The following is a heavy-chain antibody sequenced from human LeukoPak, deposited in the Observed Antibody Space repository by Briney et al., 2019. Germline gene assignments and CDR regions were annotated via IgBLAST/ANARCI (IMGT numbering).Heavy chain of an antibody. CDR1: GYTLTELS. Sequence: ASVKVSCKVSGYTLTELSMHWVRQAPGEGLEWMGGFDPEDGETIYAQKFQGRVTMTEDTSTDTAYMELSSLRSEDTAVYYCASASGTTRDYYYYGMDVWGQGTTVTVSS. D-gene: IGHD1-7*01. J-gene: IGHJ6*02. CDR2: FDPEDGET. V-gene: IGHV1-24*01. CDR3: ASASGTTRDYYYYGMDV.